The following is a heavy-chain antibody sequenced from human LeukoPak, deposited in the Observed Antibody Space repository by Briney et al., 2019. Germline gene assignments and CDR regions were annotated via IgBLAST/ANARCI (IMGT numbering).Heavy chain of an antibody. Sequence: SVKVSCKASGYTFTGYYMHWVRQAPGQGLEWMGWINPNSGGTNYAQKFQGRVTMTRDTSISTAYMELSRLRSDDTAVYYCARSGSDYVWGSYRPLDYWGQGTLVTVSS. CDR3: ARSGSDYVWGSYRPLDY. CDR1: GYTFTGYY. CDR2: INPNSGGT. V-gene: IGHV1-2*02. D-gene: IGHD3-16*02. J-gene: IGHJ4*02.